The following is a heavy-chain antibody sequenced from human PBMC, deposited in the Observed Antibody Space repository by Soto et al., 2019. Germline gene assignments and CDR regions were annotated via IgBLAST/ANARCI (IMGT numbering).Heavy chain of an antibody. CDR2: IYYSGST. J-gene: IGHJ4*02. CDR1: GCSISSSSYY. CDR3: ASPYYYGSGSYYIH. V-gene: IGHV4-39*01. D-gene: IGHD3-10*01. Sequence: SETLSLTCTVSGCSISSSSYYWGWIRHPPGKGLEWIGSIYYSGSTYYNPSLKSRVTISVDTSKNQFSLKLSSVTAADTAVYYCASPYYYGSGSYYIHWGQGTLVTVSS.